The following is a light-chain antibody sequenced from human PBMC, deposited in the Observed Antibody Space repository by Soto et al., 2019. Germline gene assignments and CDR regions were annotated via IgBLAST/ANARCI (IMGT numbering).Light chain of an antibody. Sequence: QSALTQPPSASGSPGQSVTISCTGTSSDVGASNYVSWYQQHPGKAPKLMIYDVIKRPSGVPDRFSGSKYANTASLTVSGLQTEDEADYYCCSYAGGNTLVFGGGTKLTVL. CDR3: CSYAGGNTLV. CDR2: DVI. V-gene: IGLV2-8*01. CDR1: SSDVGASNY. J-gene: IGLJ2*01.